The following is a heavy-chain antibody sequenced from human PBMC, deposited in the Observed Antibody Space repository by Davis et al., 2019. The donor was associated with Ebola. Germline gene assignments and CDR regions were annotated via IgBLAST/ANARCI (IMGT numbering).Heavy chain of an antibody. CDR1: GFTFSDYY. Sequence: GESLKISCAASGFTFSDYYMSWIRQAPGKGLEWVSYITSGGSTIYYADSVKGRFTISRDNAKNSLYLQMNSLRAEDTAVYYCARAGNRGYCSGGSCLGGMDVWGQGTTVTVSS. D-gene: IGHD2-15*01. CDR3: ARAGNRGYCSGGSCLGGMDV. J-gene: IGHJ6*02. CDR2: ITSGGSTI. V-gene: IGHV3-11*01.